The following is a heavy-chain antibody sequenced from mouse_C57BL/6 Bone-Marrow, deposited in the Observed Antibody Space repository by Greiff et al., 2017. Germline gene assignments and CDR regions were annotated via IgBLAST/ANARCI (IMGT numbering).Heavy chain of an antibody. CDR3: ARTHYSGSSGFAY. CDR1: GFSLTSYA. Sequence: QVQLKESGPGLVAPSQSLSITCTVSGFSLTSYAISWVRQPPGKGLEWLGVIWTGGGTNDNSALKSRRSISKDNSKSQVFLKMNTLHTDDTATYYCARTHYSGSSGFAYWGQGTLVTVSA. V-gene: IGHV2-9-1*01. J-gene: IGHJ3*01. D-gene: IGHD1-1*01. CDR2: IWTGGGT.